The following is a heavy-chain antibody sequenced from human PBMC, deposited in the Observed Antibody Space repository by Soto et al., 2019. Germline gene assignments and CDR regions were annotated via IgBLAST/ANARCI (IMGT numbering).Heavy chain of an antibody. D-gene: IGHD1-26*01. CDR1: GFTFSSYA. CDR3: ARDTAVMGVPRGVY. V-gene: IGHV3-23*01. Sequence: EVQLLESGGGLVQPGGSLRLSCAASGFTFSSYAMSWVRQAPGKGLEWVSGISGSGGHTYYAVSVKGRFTISRDNYESPLFLQMDVLRSDVTAVYYCARDTAVMGVPRGVYWGQGGLVAVSS. CDR2: ISGSGGHT. J-gene: IGHJ4*02.